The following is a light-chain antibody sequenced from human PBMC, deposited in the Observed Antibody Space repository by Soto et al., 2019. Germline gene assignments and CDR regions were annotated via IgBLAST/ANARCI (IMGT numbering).Light chain of an antibody. V-gene: IGKV1-5*03. CDR1: QSISSW. J-gene: IGKJ1*01. CDR3: QQYNSYCT. Sequence: DREKAGSPTILTASVGERVNITCRAGQSISSWLAWYQQKPGKAPKLLIYKASSLESGVPSRFSGSGSGTEYALTISSLQPDDSAPYCGQQYNSYCTFGQGTKVDIK. CDR2: KAS.